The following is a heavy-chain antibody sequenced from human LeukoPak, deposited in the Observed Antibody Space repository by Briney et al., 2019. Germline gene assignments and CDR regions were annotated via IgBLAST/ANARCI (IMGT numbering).Heavy chain of an antibody. CDR1: GGTFSSYA. D-gene: IGHD2-15*01. V-gene: IGHV1-69*13. CDR3: ARGPGLGYCSGGSCYWFDP. Sequence: SVKVSCKASGGTFSSYAISWVRQAPGQGLEWMGGIIPIFGTANYAQKFQGRVTITADESTSTVYMELSSLRSDDTAVYYCARGPGLGYCSGGSCYWFDPWGQGTLVTVSS. CDR2: IIPIFGTA. J-gene: IGHJ5*02.